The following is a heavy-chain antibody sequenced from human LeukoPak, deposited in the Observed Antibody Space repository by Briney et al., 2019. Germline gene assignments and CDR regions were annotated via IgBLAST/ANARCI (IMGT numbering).Heavy chain of an antibody. Sequence: ASVKVSCKASGYTFTGYYMHWVRQAPGQGLEWMVWINPNSGGTNYAQKFQGRVTMTRDTSTSTAYIKLSRLRSDDTAVCYCARDRRYCSSTSCYRGVGYWGQGTLVTVSS. CDR1: GYTFTGYY. D-gene: IGHD2-2*02. CDR3: ARDRRYCSSTSCYRGVGY. CDR2: INPNSGGT. J-gene: IGHJ4*02. V-gene: IGHV1-2*02.